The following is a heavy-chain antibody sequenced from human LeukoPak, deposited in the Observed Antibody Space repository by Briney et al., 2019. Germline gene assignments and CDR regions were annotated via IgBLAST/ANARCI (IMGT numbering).Heavy chain of an antibody. J-gene: IGHJ3*02. D-gene: IGHD5-18*01. CDR3: ARARSSYGYGDAFDI. CDR1: GFTFSNYG. CDR2: ISGSGAGK. V-gene: IGHV3-23*01. Sequence: PGGSLRLSCAASGFTFSNYGMTWVRQAPGKGLEWVAAISGSGAGKYYADSVKGRFTISRDNSKNTLYLQMNSLRAEDTAVYYCARARSSYGYGDAFDIWGQGTMVTVSS.